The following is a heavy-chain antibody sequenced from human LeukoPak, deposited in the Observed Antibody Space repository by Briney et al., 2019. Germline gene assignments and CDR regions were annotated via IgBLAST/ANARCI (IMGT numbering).Heavy chain of an antibody. V-gene: IGHV1-24*01. Sequence: ASVKVSCKVSGYTLTELSMHWVRQAPGKGLEWMGGFDPEDGETIYAQKFQGRVTMTEDTSTDTAYMELSSLRSEDTAVYYCATVVLLWFGEPRGNWFDPWGQGILVTVSS. CDR1: GYTLTELS. D-gene: IGHD3-10*01. CDR2: FDPEDGET. CDR3: ATVVLLWFGEPRGNWFDP. J-gene: IGHJ5*02.